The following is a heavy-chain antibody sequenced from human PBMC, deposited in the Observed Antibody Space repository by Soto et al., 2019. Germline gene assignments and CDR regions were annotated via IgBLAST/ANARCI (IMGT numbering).Heavy chain of an antibody. CDR2: IISIFGTA. Sequence: ASVKVSCKASGGTFSSYAISWVRQAPGQGLEWMGGIISIFGTANYAQKFQGRVTITADESTSTAYMELSSLRSEDTAGYYCARGAAAGTKGNYGMDVWGQGTTVTVSS. CDR3: ARGAAAGTKGNYGMDV. V-gene: IGHV1-69*13. D-gene: IGHD6-13*01. CDR1: GGTFSSYA. J-gene: IGHJ6*02.